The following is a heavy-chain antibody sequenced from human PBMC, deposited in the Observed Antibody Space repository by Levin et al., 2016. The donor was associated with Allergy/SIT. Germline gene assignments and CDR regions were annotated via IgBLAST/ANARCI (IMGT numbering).Heavy chain of an antibody. D-gene: IGHD6-13*01. Sequence: ASVKVSCKASGYTFTSYDINWVRQATGQGLEWMGWMNPNSGNTGYAQKFQGRVTMTRNTSISTAYMELSSLRSEDTAVYYCARGYPRIAAAGPGSAFDYWGQGTLVTVSS. CDR3: ARGYPRIAAAGPGSAFDY. CDR1: GYTFTSYD. J-gene: IGHJ4*02. V-gene: IGHV1-8*01. CDR2: MNPNSGNT.